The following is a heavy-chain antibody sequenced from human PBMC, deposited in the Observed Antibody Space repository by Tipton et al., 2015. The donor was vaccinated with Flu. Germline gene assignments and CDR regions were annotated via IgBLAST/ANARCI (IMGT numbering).Heavy chain of an antibody. V-gene: IGHV4-39*01. D-gene: IGHD6-19*01. CDR3: LSGAVAGPFDY. Sequence: TLSLTCTVSGGSISSSSYYWGWIRQPPGKGLEWIGSIYYSGSTYYNPSLKSRVTISVDTPKNQFSLKLSSVTAADTAVYYCLSGAVAGPFDYWGQGTLVTVSS. J-gene: IGHJ4*02. CDR1: GGSISSSSYY. CDR2: IYYSGST.